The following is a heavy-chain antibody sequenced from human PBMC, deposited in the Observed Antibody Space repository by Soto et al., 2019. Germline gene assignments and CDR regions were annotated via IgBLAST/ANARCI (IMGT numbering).Heavy chain of an antibody. Sequence: GSGPTLVNPTQTLTLTCTFAGFSLSTSGMRVSWIRQPPGKALEWLARIDWDDDKFYSTSLKTRLTISKDTSKNQVVLTMTNMDPVDTAKYYCARSKPMVRGYITQLDYWGQGTLVTVSS. V-gene: IGHV2-70*04. CDR2: IDWDDDK. CDR3: ARSKPMVRGYITQLDY. D-gene: IGHD3-10*01. J-gene: IGHJ4*02. CDR1: GFSLSTSGMR.